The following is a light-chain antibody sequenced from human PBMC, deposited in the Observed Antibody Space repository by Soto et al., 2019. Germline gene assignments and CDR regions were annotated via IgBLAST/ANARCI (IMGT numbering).Light chain of an antibody. CDR3: CSHAGSSIV. CDR1: SSDVGRYNL. V-gene: IGLV2-23*02. Sequence: QSALTQPASVSGSPGQAITISCSGTSSDVGRYNLVSWYQQHPGKAPKLIIYEVSKWPSGVSNRFSGSKSGNRASLTISGLQAEDEADYYCCSHAGSSIVFGGGTKLTVL. J-gene: IGLJ3*02. CDR2: EVS.